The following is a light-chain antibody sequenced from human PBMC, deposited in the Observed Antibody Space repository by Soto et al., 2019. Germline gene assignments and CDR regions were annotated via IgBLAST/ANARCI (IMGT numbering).Light chain of an antibody. CDR1: SSDVGGFSY. CDR3: SSYRGSSTV. J-gene: IGLJ2*01. Sequence: QSVLTQPAAVSGSPGQSITISCTGTSSDVGGFSYVSWYQQHPGKAPKVMIYEVSNRPSGVSNRFSGSKSGNTASLTISGLQPEDEADYYCSSYRGSSTVFGGGTKLTVL. CDR2: EVS. V-gene: IGLV2-14*01.